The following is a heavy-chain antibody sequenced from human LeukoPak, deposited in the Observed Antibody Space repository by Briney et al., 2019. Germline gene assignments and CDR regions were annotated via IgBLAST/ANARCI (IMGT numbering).Heavy chain of an antibody. J-gene: IGHJ4*02. D-gene: IGHD5-12*01. CDR1: GYTFTSHD. V-gene: IGHV7-4-1*02. CDR2: INTNTGNP. Sequence: ASEKVSCKASGYTFTSHDINWVRQAPGQGLEWMGWINTNTGNPTYAQGFTGRFVFSLDTSVSTAYLQISSLKAEDTAVYYCARDPDIVATKTLDYWGQGTLVTVSS. CDR3: ARDPDIVATKTLDY.